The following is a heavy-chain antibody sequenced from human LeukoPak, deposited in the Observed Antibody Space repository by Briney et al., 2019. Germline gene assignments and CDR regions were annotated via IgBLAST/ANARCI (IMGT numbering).Heavy chain of an antibody. V-gene: IGHV4-39*07. J-gene: IGHJ4*02. D-gene: IGHD6-13*01. CDR2: IYYSGST. CDR3: ARGQHLAY. CDR1: GGSISGSSYY. Sequence: PSETLSLTCTVSGGSISGSSYYWGWIRQPPGKGLEWIGSIYYSGSTYYNPSLKSRVTISVDTSKNQFSLKLSSVTAADTAVYYCARGQHLAYWGQGTLVTVSS.